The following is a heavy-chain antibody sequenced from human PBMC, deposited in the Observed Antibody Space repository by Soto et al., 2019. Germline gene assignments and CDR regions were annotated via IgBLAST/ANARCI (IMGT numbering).Heavy chain of an antibody. CDR1: GFSFSTFP. Sequence: QVQLVESGGGVVQPGRSLRLSCAASGFSFSTFPMHWVRQAPGKGLEWVALISYHGSNEYYADSVQGRFTISRDNSKNTLSLRMYGPRPEETAVCYWASLHTVVLLGVSYWGQGNLVTVSS. D-gene: IGHD1-20*01. J-gene: IGHJ4*02. CDR2: ISYHGSNE. V-gene: IGHV3-30-3*01. CDR3: ASLHTVVLLGVSY.